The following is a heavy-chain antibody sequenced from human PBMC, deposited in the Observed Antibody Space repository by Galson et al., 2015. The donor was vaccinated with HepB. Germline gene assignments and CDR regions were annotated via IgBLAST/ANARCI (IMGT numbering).Heavy chain of an antibody. D-gene: IGHD5-12*01. CDR1: GFTFSSYA. CDR3: ARARGVGYSGYDPPAGDY. CDR2: ISYDGSNK. J-gene: IGHJ4*02. Sequence: SLRLSCAASGFTFSSYAMHWVRQAPGKGLEWVAVISYDGSNKYYADSVKGRFTISRDNSKNTLYLQMNSLRAEDTAVYYCARARGVGYSGYDPPAGDYWGQGTLVTVSS. V-gene: IGHV3-30-3*01.